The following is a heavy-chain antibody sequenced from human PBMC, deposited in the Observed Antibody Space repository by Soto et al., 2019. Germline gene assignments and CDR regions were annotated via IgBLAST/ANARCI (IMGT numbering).Heavy chain of an antibody. D-gene: IGHD6-19*01. Sequence: SETLSLTCTVSGGSISSYYWSWIRQPPGKGLEWIGYIYYSGSTNYNPSLKSRVTISVDTSKNQFSLKLSSVTAADTAVYYCARLSPTVADTSFDYWGQGTLVTVSS. CDR2: IYYSGST. CDR1: GGSISSYY. CDR3: ARLSPTVADTSFDY. V-gene: IGHV4-59*08. J-gene: IGHJ4*02.